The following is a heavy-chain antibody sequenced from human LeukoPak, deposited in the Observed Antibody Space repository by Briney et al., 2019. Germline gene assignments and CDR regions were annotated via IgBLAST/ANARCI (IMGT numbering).Heavy chain of an antibody. CDR3: ARVESYCGGDCYLDY. CDR1: GFTFSSYS. J-gene: IGHJ4*02. Sequence: PGGSLRLSCAASGFTFSSYSMNWVRQAPGKGLEWVSSISSSSSYIYYADSVKGRFTISRDNAKNSLYLQMSSLRAEDTAVYYCARVESYCGGDCYLDYWGQGTLVTVSS. V-gene: IGHV3-21*01. D-gene: IGHD2-21*02. CDR2: ISSSSSYI.